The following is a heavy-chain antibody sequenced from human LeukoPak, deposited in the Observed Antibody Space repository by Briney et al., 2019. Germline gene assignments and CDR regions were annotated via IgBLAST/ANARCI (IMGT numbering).Heavy chain of an antibody. CDR2: FDPEDGET. Sequence: ASVTVSCKVSGYTLTELSMHWVRQAPGKGLEWMGGFDPEDGETIYAQKFQGRVTMTEDTSTDTAYMELSSLRSEDTAVYYCATAFSGSHLFHYWGQGTLVTLSS. D-gene: IGHD1-26*01. CDR1: GYTLTELS. CDR3: ATAFSGSHLFHY. V-gene: IGHV1-24*01. J-gene: IGHJ4*02.